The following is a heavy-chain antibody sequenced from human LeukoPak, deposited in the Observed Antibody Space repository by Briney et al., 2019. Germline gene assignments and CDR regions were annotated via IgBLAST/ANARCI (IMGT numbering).Heavy chain of an antibody. J-gene: IGHJ4*02. V-gene: IGHV3-23*01. CDR2: ITGSGGRT. Sequence: ETLSLTCTVSGGSISSSSYYWGWIRQAPGKGLEWVSTITGSGGRTYYADSVKGRFTISRDNSKNTLYLQMDSLRADDTAVYYCAKSSLVIPYDYWGQGTLVTVSS. CDR1: GGSISSSSYY. D-gene: IGHD6-6*01. CDR3: AKSSLVIPYDY.